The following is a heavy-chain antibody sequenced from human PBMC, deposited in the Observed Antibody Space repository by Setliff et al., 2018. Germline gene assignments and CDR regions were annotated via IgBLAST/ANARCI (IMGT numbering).Heavy chain of an antibody. CDR3: SRLVRYCTRIARHRAAGDDL. J-gene: IGHJ5*02. CDR1: GYTFTKSS. D-gene: IGHD2-15*01. V-gene: IGHV1-18*01. CDR2: ISAYNGKK. Sequence: ASVKVSCKASGYTFTKSSITWVRQAPGQGLEWVGWISAYNGKKYSEQKFQDRVTLTTDTSTDTAYLELRGLRSDDTAIYYCSRLVRYCTRIARHRAAGDDLWGQGTLVTVSS.